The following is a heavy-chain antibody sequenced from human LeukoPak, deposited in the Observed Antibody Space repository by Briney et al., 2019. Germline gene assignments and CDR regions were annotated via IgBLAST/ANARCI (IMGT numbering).Heavy chain of an antibody. V-gene: IGHV4-38-2*02. CDR1: GFSISSDYY. J-gene: IGHJ5*02. Sequence: SETLSLTCTVSGFSISSDYYWGWIRPPPGKGLEWLGSVSHGGITYYNSSLNSRVTISVDTSKNQFPLKVNSVTVADTAVYYCARLVIPWGQGILVTVSS. CDR2: VSHGGIT. CDR3: ARLVIP. D-gene: IGHD3-10*01.